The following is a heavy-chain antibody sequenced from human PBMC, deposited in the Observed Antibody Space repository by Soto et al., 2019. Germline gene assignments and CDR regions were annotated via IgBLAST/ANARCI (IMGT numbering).Heavy chain of an antibody. D-gene: IGHD2-15*01. J-gene: IGHJ4*02. CDR1: GFTFSSYS. V-gene: IGHV3-21*01. CDR2: ISSSSSYI. CDR3: ARDNPGGYLDY. Sequence: GGSLRLSCAASGFTFSSYSVNWVRQAPGKGLEWVSSISSSSSYIYYADSVKGRFTISRDNAKNSLYLQMNSLRAEDTAVYYCARDNPGGYLDYWGQGTLVTVSS.